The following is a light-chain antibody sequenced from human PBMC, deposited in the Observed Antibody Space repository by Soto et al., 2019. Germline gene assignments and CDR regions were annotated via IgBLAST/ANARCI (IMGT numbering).Light chain of an antibody. Sequence: DIEVTQSPSTLSASVGDRVTLSCRASQFVCSSLAWYQQRPGQVPRLLIYATSSWARGVSSRFSGSGSGTEFTLTISSLQSEDFAAYYCQEYDRWSAGTFGPGTKVDI. CDR1: QFVCSS. J-gene: IGKJ1*01. CDR2: ATS. CDR3: QEYDRWSAGT. V-gene: IGKV3-15*01.